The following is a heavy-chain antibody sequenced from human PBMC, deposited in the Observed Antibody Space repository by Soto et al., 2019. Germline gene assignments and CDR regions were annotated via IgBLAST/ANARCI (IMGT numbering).Heavy chain of an antibody. J-gene: IGHJ4*02. D-gene: IGHD2-15*01. CDR2: IYYSGST. Sequence: QVQLQESGPGLVKPSETLSLTCTVSGGSISSYYWSWIRQPPGKRLEWIGYIYYSGSTNYNPSLKSRATISVDSSKNQFSLKLSSVTAADTAVYPCARGKVRVALPSGYWGQRLLVTVSS. CDR3: ARGKVRVALPSGY. V-gene: IGHV4-59*01. CDR1: GGSISSYY.